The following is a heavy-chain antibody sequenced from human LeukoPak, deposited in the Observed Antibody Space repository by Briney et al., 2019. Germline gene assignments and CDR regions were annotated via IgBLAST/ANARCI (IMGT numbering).Heavy chain of an antibody. D-gene: IGHD6-6*01. V-gene: IGHV4-59*08. CDR1: GDSISSYS. CDR3: ARRYSAREYSYLQWETYYFDY. J-gene: IGHJ4*02. CDR2: IDYSGST. Sequence: SETLSLTCTVSGDSISSYSWSWIRQPPGKGLEWIAYIDYSGSTSYNPSLKSRVTISVDTSKNQFSLNLSSVTAADTAVYYCARRYSAREYSYLQWETYYFDYWGQGTLVTVSS.